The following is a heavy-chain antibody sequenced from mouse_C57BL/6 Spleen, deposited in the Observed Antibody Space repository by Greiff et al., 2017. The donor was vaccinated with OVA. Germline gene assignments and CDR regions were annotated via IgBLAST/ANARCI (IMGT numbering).Heavy chain of an antibody. CDR1: GYAFSSSW. Sequence: QVQLQQSGPELAKPGASVKISCKASGYAFSSSWMNWVKQRPGKGLEWIGRIYPGGGDTNYNGKFKGKATLTADKSSSTAYMQLSSLTSEDSAVYFCARSGSNPAWFAYWGQGTLVTVSA. D-gene: IGHD2-5*01. CDR2: IYPGGGDT. J-gene: IGHJ3*01. V-gene: IGHV1-82*01. CDR3: ARSGSNPAWFAY.